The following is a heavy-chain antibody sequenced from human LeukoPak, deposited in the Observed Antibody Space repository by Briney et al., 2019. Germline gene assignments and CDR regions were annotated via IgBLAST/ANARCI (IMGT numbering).Heavy chain of an antibody. V-gene: IGHV3-49*04. CDR1: GFTFSSYS. CDR2: IRSEPYGGTT. D-gene: IGHD1-26*01. CDR3: ARVRYSGVGGRFDAFDI. Sequence: GGSLRLSCAASGFTFSSYSMNWVRRAPGKGLEWVGFIRSEPYGGTTESAASVKGRFSISRDDSESIAYLQMNSLKTEDTAVYYCARVRYSGVGGRFDAFDIWGQGTMVTVSS. J-gene: IGHJ3*02.